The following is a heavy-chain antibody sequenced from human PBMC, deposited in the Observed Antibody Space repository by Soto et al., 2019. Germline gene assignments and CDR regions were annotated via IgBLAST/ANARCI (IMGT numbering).Heavy chain of an antibody. Sequence: GASVKVSCKVSGYTLTELSMHWVRQAPGKGLEWMGGFDPEDGETIYAQKFQGRVTMTEDTSTDTAYMELSSLRSEDTAVYYCATQNYDFWSGPTRSYYYMGVWGKGTTVTVSS. CDR1: GYTLTELS. J-gene: IGHJ6*03. V-gene: IGHV1-24*01. D-gene: IGHD3-3*01. CDR3: ATQNYDFWSGPTRSYYYMGV. CDR2: FDPEDGET.